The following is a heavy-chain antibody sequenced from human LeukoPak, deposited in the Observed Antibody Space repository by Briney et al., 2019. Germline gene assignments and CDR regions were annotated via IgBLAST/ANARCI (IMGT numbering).Heavy chain of an antibody. J-gene: IGHJ4*02. CDR1: GGTFSSYA. CDR3: AGTGGDFWSGYPNRPFDY. Sequence: GASVKVSCKASGGTFSSYAISWVRQAPGQGLEWMGGIIPIFGTANYAQKFQGRVAITADESTSTAYMELSSLRSEDTAVYYCAGTGGDFWSGYPNRPFDYWGQGTLVTVSS. D-gene: IGHD3-3*01. V-gene: IGHV1-69*01. CDR2: IIPIFGTA.